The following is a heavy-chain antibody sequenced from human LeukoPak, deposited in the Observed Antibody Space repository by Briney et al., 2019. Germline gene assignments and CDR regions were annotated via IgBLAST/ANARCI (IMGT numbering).Heavy chain of an antibody. Sequence: GGSLRLSCAASGFTFSSFSMNWVRQAPGKGREWVSYISGSSSTIYYADSVKGRFTISRDNAKNSLYLQMNSLRDEDTAVYYCARSLLLGTSVDYWGQGTLVTVSS. CDR3: ARSLLLGTSVDY. D-gene: IGHD3-22*01. CDR2: ISGSSSTI. J-gene: IGHJ4*02. V-gene: IGHV3-48*02. CDR1: GFTFSSFS.